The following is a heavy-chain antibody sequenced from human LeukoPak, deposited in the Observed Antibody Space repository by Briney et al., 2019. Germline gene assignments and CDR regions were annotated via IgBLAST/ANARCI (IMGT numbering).Heavy chain of an antibody. Sequence: SETLSLTCTVSGNSISSGDNYWSWIRQPAGKGLEWIGRIYTSGSTNYNPSLKSRVTISGDTSKNQFSLRLSSVTAADTAVYYCARVEGLIWYDYVWGSYRPGYYFDYWGQGTLVTVSS. CDR3: ARVEGLIWYDYVWGSYRPGYYFDY. CDR2: IYTSGST. D-gene: IGHD3-16*02. CDR1: GNSISSGDNY. J-gene: IGHJ4*02. V-gene: IGHV4-61*02.